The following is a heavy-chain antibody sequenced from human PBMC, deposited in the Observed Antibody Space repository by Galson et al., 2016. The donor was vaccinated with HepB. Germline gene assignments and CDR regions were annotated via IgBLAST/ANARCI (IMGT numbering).Heavy chain of an antibody. CDR2: LLYRGTT. V-gene: IGHV4-31*03. J-gene: IGHJ4*02. CDR1: NGSITGGGYY. Sequence: QVQLQESGPGLVKPSQTLSLSCTVSNGSITGGGYYWSWIRQHPGKGREWIGYLLYRGTTYKNQSLKSRVTMSVDTSKNQFSLKLTSVTAADTAVYFCARGGVGGTTRVFDSWGQGTLVTVST. CDR3: ARGGVGGTTRVFDS. D-gene: IGHD1-26*01.